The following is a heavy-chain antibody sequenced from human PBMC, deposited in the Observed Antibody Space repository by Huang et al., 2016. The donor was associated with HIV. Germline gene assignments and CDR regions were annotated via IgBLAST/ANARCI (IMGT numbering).Heavy chain of an antibody. CDR3: ARLTSGWYQDY. CDR1: GYIFSNYD. D-gene: IGHD6-19*01. J-gene: IGHJ4*02. Sequence: QVQLVQSGPEVKKPGASVKVSCQTSGYIFSNYDINWVRQAPGQGLQWMGWLNPNSGKTAYGQNFQVRVTLTRSTSTGAAYMVLNSLTSQDTAVYYCARLTSGWYQDYWGQGTLVTVSS. CDR2: LNPNSGKT. V-gene: IGHV1-8*01.